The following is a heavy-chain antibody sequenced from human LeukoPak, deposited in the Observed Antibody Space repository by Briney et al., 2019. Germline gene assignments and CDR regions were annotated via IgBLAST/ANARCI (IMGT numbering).Heavy chain of an antibody. CDR3: ARVLSIGFHYDY. V-gene: IGHV3-23*01. D-gene: IGHD3-22*01. CDR1: RFTFSSLA. CDR2: ISGSGDAT. Sequence: GGSLRLSCTASRFTFSSLAMHWVRQAPGEGLEWVSGISGSGDATYYADSVRGRFTVSRDNSKNTLYLQMSSLRAEDTALYFCARVLSIGFHYDYWGPGTLVTVSS. J-gene: IGHJ4*02.